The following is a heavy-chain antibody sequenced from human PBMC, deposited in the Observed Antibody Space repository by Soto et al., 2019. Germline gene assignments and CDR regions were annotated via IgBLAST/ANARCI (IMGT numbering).Heavy chain of an antibody. J-gene: IGHJ6*03. V-gene: IGHV3-20*01. CDR3: ARDAGSNVVVVAATTNYYYYYMDV. D-gene: IGHD2-15*01. CDR1: GFTFDDYG. Sequence: CAASGFTFDDYGMSWVRQAQGKGLEWVSGINWNGGSTGYADSVKGRFTISRDDAKNTLYLQMNSLRAEDTALYHCARDAGSNVVVVAATTNYYYYYMDVWGKGTTVTVSS. CDR2: INWNGGST.